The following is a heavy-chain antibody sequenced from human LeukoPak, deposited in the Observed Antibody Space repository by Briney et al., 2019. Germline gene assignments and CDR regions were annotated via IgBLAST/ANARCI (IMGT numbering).Heavy chain of an antibody. CDR1: GIHFRYYL. V-gene: IGHV3-74*01. J-gene: IGHJ4*02. D-gene: IGHD3-22*01. CDR2: INSDGSST. Sequence: GSLELSFAAPGIHFRYYLKPRVRPTPRKGLGLVSSINSDGSSTSYADSVKGRFTISRDNAKNTLYLQMNSLRAEDTAVYYCARDYYDSSGYYGFDYWGQGTLVTVSS. CDR3: ARDYYDSSGYYGFDY.